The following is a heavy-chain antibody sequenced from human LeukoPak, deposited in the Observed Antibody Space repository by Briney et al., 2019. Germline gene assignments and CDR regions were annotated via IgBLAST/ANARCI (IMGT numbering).Heavy chain of an antibody. CDR3: AGSRLRRTDVDY. Sequence: SETLSLTCTVSGGSISSGDYYWSWIRQPPGKGLEWIGYIYYSGSTYYNPSLKSRVTISVDTSTNQFSLKLSSVTAAATAVYYCAGSRLRRTDVDYWGQGTLVTVSS. D-gene: IGHD4-17*01. CDR2: IYYSGST. CDR1: GGSISSGDYY. J-gene: IGHJ4*02. V-gene: IGHV4-30-4*01.